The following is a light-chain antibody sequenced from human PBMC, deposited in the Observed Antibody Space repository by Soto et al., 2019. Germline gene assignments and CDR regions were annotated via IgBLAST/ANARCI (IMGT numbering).Light chain of an antibody. V-gene: IGKV4-1*01. J-gene: IGKJ4*01. Sequence: DIVMTQSPDSLAVSLGERATINCKSSQSVLYSSNNKNYLAWYQQKPGQPPKLLIYWASTRESGVPDRFSGSGSGTDFTLTISSLQAEDVAVYCCQQYYSTPLTFVGGTKVEIK. CDR1: QSVLYSSNNKNY. CDR3: QQYYSTPLT. CDR2: WAS.